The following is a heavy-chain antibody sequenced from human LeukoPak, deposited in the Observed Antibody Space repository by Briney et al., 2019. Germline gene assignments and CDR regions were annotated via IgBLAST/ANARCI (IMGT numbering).Heavy chain of an antibody. CDR3: ARCQANGYSNSWYPIYYYYYGMDV. CDR1: GYTFTSYG. J-gene: IGHJ6*04. Sequence: ASVKVSCKASGYTFTSYGISWVRQAPGQGLEWMGWISAYNGNTNYAQKLQGRVTMTTDTSTSTAYMELRSLRSDDTAVYYCARCQANGYSNSWYPIYYYYYGMDVWGKGTTVTVSS. D-gene: IGHD6-13*01. V-gene: IGHV1-18*04. CDR2: ISAYNGNT.